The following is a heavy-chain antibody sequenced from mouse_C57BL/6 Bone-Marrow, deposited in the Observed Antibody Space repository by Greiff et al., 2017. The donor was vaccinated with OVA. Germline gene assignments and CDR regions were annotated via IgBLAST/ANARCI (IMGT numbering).Heavy chain of an antibody. CDR3: ARWGGNYPYWYFDV. Sequence: QVQLQQSGPELVKPGASVKISCKASGYTFTSYWMHWVKQRPGQGLEWIGMIHPNSGSTNYNEKFKSKATLTVDKSSSTAYMQLSSLTSEDSAVYYGARWGGNYPYWYFDVWGTGTTVTVSS. V-gene: IGHV1-64*01. J-gene: IGHJ1*03. CDR1: GYTFTSYW. CDR2: IHPNSGST. D-gene: IGHD2-1*01.